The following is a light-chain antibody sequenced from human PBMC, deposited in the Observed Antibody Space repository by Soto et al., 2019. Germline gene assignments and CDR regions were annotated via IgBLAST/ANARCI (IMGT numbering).Light chain of an antibody. Sequence: QSVLTQPASVSGSPGQSITISCTGNSSDVGGYNYVSWYQQHPGKAPKLMIYDVSNRPSGVSNRFSGSKSGSTASLTISGLQAEDEADYYCSSYTSSSALVFGTGTKVTVL. V-gene: IGLV2-14*01. CDR3: SSYTSSSALV. J-gene: IGLJ1*01. CDR2: DVS. CDR1: SSDVGGYNY.